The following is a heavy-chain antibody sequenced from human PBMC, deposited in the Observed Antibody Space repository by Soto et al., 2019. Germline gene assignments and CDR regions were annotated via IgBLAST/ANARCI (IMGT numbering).Heavy chain of an antibody. CDR3: ARQSPAPTSGYTRYYFDY. J-gene: IGHJ4*02. Sequence: SETLSLTCSVSGGSISNNNYYWGWIRQPPGKGLEWIASIYYSGSTYYNPSLKSRVTISVDTSKNQLSLKLSSVTAADTAVYYCARQSPAPTSGYTRYYFDYWGQGTLVTVSS. D-gene: IGHD3-3*01. V-gene: IGHV4-39*01. CDR2: IYYSGST. CDR1: GGSISNNNYY.